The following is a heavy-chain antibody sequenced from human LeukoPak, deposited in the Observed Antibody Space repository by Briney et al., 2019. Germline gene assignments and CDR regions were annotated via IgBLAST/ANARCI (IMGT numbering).Heavy chain of an antibody. J-gene: IGHJ4*02. CDR3: ARVFTSGSPLDY. CDR1: GFTFSDYY. Sequence: GGSLRLSCAAPGFTFSDYYMSWIRQAPGKGLEWVSHISTSGTTFHYADSVKGRFTISRDNAKNSLYLQMNSLRAEDTAVYYCARVFTSGSPLDYWGQGTLVTVSS. D-gene: IGHD1-26*01. CDR2: ISTSGTTF. V-gene: IGHV3-11*01.